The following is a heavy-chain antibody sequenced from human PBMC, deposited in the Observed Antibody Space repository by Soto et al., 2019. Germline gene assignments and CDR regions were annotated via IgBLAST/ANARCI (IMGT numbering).Heavy chain of an antibody. V-gene: IGHV3-48*03. D-gene: IGHD4-4*01. CDR1: GFTFSSYE. Sequence: GGSLRLSCAASGFTFSSYEMNWVRQAPGKGLEWVSYISSSGSTIYYADSVKGRFTISRDNAKNSLYLQMNSLRAEDTAVYYCARRYSNFDYWGQGTLVTVSS. CDR2: ISSSGSTI. J-gene: IGHJ4*02. CDR3: ARRYSNFDY.